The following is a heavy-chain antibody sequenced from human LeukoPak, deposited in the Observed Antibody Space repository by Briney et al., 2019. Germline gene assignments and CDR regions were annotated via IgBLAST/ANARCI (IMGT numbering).Heavy chain of an antibody. V-gene: IGHV3-53*01. CDR3: ARSVPDYGDYYFDY. J-gene: IGHJ4*02. CDR1: GFTASSNY. D-gene: IGHD4-17*01. CDR2: IYSGGST. Sequence: PGGPLRLSCAASGFTASSNYMSWVRQAPGKGLEWVSVIYSGGSTYYADSVKGRFTISRDNSKNTLYLQMNSLRAEDTAVYYCARSVPDYGDYYFDYWGQGTLVTVSS.